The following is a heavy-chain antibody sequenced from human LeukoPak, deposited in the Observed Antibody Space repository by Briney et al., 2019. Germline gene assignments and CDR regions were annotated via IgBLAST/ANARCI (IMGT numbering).Heavy chain of an antibody. CDR2: IIPIFGTA. D-gene: IGHD2-15*01. Sequence: SVKVSCKASGGTFSSYAISWVRQAPGQGLEWMGGIIPIFGTANYAQKFQGRVTITADKSTSTAYMELSSLRSEDTAVYYCARGRICSGGSCYVWHYYYYYYMDVWGKGTTVTVSS. V-gene: IGHV1-69*06. CDR1: GGTFSSYA. CDR3: ARGRICSGGSCYVWHYYYYYYMDV. J-gene: IGHJ6*03.